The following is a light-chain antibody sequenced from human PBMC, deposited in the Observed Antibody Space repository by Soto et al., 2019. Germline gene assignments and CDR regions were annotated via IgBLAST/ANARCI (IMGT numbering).Light chain of an antibody. CDR2: DVS. CDR1: SSDVGGYNY. CDR3: CSYAGSYTFYVV. V-gene: IGLV2-11*01. Sequence: QSVLTQPRSVSGSPGQSVTISCTETSSDVGGYNYVSWYQQHPGKAPKLMIYDVSKRPSGVPDRFSGSKSGNTASLTISGLQAEDEADYYCCSYAGSYTFYVVFGGGTKLTVL. J-gene: IGLJ2*01.